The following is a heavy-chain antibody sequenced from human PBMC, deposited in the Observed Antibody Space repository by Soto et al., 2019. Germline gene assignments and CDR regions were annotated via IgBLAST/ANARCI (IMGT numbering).Heavy chain of an antibody. Sequence: GGSLRLSCAASGFTFSTYAMSWVRQAPGKGLEWVSAISRDGFDIYYADSVKGRFTISRDNSKHMLFLQMNSLRTEDTAVYYCAYPLVYGVFDAYDISGQGAMVTGSS. D-gene: IGHD4-17*01. CDR1: GFTFSTYA. CDR3: AYPLVYGVFDAYDI. J-gene: IGHJ3*02. V-gene: IGHV3-23*01. CDR2: ISRDGFDI.